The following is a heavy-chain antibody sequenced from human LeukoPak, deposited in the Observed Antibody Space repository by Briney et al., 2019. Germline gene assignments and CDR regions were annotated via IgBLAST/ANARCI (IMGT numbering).Heavy chain of an antibody. Sequence: QAGGSLRLSCAASGFTFNSYAMTWVRQAPGKGLDGVSSIGASGGGTYYADSVKGRFTISRDDSKNTLYLQMSSLRAEDTAVYYCAKRHSDYFFDYWGQGTLVTVSS. D-gene: IGHD4-11*01. CDR2: IGASGGGT. CDR1: GFTFNSYA. CDR3: AKRHSDYFFDY. V-gene: IGHV3-23*01. J-gene: IGHJ4*02.